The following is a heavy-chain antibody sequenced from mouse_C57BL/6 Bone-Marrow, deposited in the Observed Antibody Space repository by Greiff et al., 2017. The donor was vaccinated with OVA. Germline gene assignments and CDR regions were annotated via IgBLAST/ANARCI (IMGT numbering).Heavy chain of an antibody. J-gene: IGHJ2*01. CDR3: ARYGVYYDDY. V-gene: IGHV1-50*01. CDR1: GYTFTSYW. Sequence: VQLQQPGAELVKPGASVKLSCKASGYTFTSYWMQWVKQRPGQGLEWIGEIDPSDSYTNYNQKFKGKATLTVDTSSSTAYMQLSSLTSEDSAVYYWARYGVYYDDYWGQGTTLTVSS. D-gene: IGHD1-1*01. CDR2: IDPSDSYT.